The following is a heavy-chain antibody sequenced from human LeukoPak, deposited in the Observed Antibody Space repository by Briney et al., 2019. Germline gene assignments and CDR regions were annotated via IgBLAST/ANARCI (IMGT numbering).Heavy chain of an antibody. CDR2: IRSKANSYAT. CDR3: TRGVYDFWSGYYTYYYYGMGV. Sequence: PGGSPRLSCAASGFTFSGSAMHWVRQASGKGLEWVGRIRSKANSYATASAASVKGRFTISRDDSKNTAYLQMNSLKTEDTAVYYCTRGVYDFWSGYYTYYYYGMGVWGQGTTVTVSS. V-gene: IGHV3-73*01. D-gene: IGHD3-3*01. J-gene: IGHJ6*02. CDR1: GFTFSGSA.